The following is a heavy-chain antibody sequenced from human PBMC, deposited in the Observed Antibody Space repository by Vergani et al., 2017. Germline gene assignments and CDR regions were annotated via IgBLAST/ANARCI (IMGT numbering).Heavy chain of an antibody. Sequence: QITLKESGPTLVKPTQTLTLTCTFSGFSLSTSGVGVGWIRQPPGKALEWLALIYWNDDKRYSPSLKSRLTITKDTSKNQVVITMTNMDPVDTATSYCAHSPPQPYDILTGYYWGDFDYWGQGTLVTVSS. CDR2: IYWNDDK. D-gene: IGHD3-9*01. CDR1: GFSLSTSGVG. J-gene: IGHJ4*02. V-gene: IGHV2-5*01. CDR3: AHSPPQPYDILTGYYWGDFDY.